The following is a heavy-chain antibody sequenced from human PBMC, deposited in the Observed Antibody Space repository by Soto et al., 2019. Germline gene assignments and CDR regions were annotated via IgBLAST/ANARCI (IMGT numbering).Heavy chain of an antibody. V-gene: IGHV3-30*18. CDR3: AKDLWSGSFDY. D-gene: IGHD2-21*01. Sequence: GGSLRLSCAASGFTFSSYGMHWVRQAPGKGLEWVAVISYDGSNKYYADSVKGRFTISRDNSKNTLYLQMNSLRAEDTAVYYCAKDLWSGSFDYWGQGTLVTVSS. J-gene: IGHJ4*02. CDR2: ISYDGSNK. CDR1: GFTFSSYG.